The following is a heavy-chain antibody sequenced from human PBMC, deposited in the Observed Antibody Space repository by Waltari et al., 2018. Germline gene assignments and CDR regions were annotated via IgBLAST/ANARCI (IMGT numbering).Heavy chain of an antibody. D-gene: IGHD6-19*01. CDR3: ARSKMYSSGWSSRLY. J-gene: IGHJ4*02. CDR2: INHSGST. Sequence: QVQLQQWGAGLLKPSETLSLTCAVYGGSFSGYYWSWIRQPPGKGLEWIGEINHSGSTNYNPSLKSRFTISVDTSKNQFSLKLSSVTAADTAVYYCARSKMYSSGWSSRLYWGQGTLVTVSS. CDR1: GGSFSGYY. V-gene: IGHV4-34*01.